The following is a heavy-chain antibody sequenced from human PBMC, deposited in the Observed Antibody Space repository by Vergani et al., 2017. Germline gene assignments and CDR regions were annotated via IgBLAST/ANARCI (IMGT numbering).Heavy chain of an antibody. V-gene: IGHV6-1*01. CDR1: GDRVSSNSVA. D-gene: IGHD7-27*01. CDR3: ARGVKLTGDRGVYYYYYMDV. Sequence: QVQLQQSGPGLVKPSQTLSLTCAISGDRVSSNSVAWNWIRQSPSRGLEWLGRTYYRSKWYNDYAVSVKSRIAINPDTSKNQFSLQLKSVTPEDTAVYYCARGVKLTGDRGVYYYYYMDVWGKGTTVTVSS. J-gene: IGHJ6*03. CDR2: TYYRSKWYN.